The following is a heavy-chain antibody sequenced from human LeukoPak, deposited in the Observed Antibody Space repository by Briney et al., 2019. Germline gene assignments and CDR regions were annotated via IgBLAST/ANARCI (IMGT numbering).Heavy chain of an antibody. D-gene: IGHD3-10*01. V-gene: IGHV5-51*01. CDR1: GYTFTSYW. J-gene: IGHJ3*02. Sequence: GQSLHISFKGSGYTFTSYWIGWVRQMPGKGLEWMGIIYPGDSDTRYSPSFQAEVTISVDKSISTAYLQWSSLKASDTATYYCARDYGSGTYRDAFDIWGQGTMVTSSS. CDR2: IYPGDSDT. CDR3: ARDYGSGTYRDAFDI.